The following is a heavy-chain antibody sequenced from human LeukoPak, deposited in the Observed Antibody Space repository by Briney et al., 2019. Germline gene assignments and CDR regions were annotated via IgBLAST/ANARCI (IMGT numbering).Heavy chain of an antibody. D-gene: IGHD2-2*01. CDR1: GGSISSYY. J-gene: IGHJ6*03. Sequence: SETLSLTCTVSGGSISSYYWSWIRQPPGKGLEWIGYIYYSGSTNYNPSLKSRVTISVDTSKNQFSLKLSSVTAADTAVYYCAREIIVVVPAARPCYYMDVGGKGTTVTISS. CDR3: AREIIVVVPAARPCYYMDV. V-gene: IGHV4-59*01. CDR2: IYYSGST.